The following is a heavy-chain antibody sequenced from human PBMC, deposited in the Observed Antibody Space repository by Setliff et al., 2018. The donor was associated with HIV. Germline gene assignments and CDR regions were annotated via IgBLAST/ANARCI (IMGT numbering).Heavy chain of an antibody. CDR3: AKDPTYYYESSGPYDAFDV. CDR1: GFTFSSYS. J-gene: IGHJ3*01. CDR2: ISSSSSYI. Sequence: GGSLRLSCAASGFTFSSYSMNWVRQAPGKGLEWVSSISSSSSYIYYADSVKGRFTISRDNAKNSVFLQMSSLRTEDTAVYYCAKDPTYYYESSGPYDAFDVWGQGTMVTVSS. D-gene: IGHD3-22*01. V-gene: IGHV3-21*01.